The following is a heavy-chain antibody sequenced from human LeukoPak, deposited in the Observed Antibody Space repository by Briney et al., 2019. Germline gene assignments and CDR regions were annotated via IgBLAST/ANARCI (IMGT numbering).Heavy chain of an antibody. CDR3: ARHDGLVVAATFDY. J-gene: IGHJ4*02. Sequence: SETLSLTCIVSGYSISSGYYWGWIRQPPGKGLDGIGSIYHSGSTYYNPSLKSRVTISVDTSKNQFSLKLSPVTAADTAVYYCARHDGLVVAATFDYWGQGTLVTVSS. CDR2: IYHSGST. CDR1: GYSISSGYY. V-gene: IGHV4-38-2*02. D-gene: IGHD2-15*01.